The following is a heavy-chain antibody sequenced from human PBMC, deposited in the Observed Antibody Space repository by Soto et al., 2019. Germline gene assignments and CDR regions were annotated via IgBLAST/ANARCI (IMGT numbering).Heavy chain of an antibody. CDR2: IYYSGST. Sequence: QVQLQESGPGLVKPSETLSLTCTVSGGSISSYYWSWIRQPPGKGLEWIGYIYYSGSTNYNPSLRSRVTTSVDTSKNQCSLKLSSVTAAATAVYYCARLFNWNEELYYYYGMDVWGQGTTVTVSS. CDR3: ARLFNWNEELYYYYGMDV. D-gene: IGHD1-1*01. V-gene: IGHV4-59*08. J-gene: IGHJ6*02. CDR1: GGSISSYY.